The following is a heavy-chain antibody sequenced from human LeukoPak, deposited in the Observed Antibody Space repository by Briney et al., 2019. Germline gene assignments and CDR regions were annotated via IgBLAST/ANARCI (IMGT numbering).Heavy chain of an antibody. CDR3: ARGPGLRYFDWFPRPLDY. CDR2: INHSGST. V-gene: IGHV4-34*01. D-gene: IGHD3-9*01. J-gene: IGHJ4*02. Sequence: PSETLSLTCAVYGGSFSGYYWSWIRQPPGKGLEWIGEINHSGSTNYNPSLKSRVTISVDTSKNQFSLKLSSVTAADTAVYYCARGPGLRYFDWFPRPLDYWGQRTLVTVSS. CDR1: GGSFSGYY.